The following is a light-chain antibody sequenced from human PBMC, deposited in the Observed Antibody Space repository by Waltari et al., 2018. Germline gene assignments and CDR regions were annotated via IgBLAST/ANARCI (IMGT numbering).Light chain of an antibody. V-gene: IGLV1-44*01. CDR1: SSNIGTNT. Sequence: QSVLTQPPSASGTPGQRVTISCSGSSSNIGTNTVNWYQQRPGTAPKLLIYSNNRRHSGVPDRFSGSKSGTSASRAISGLQSEDEAGYYCAAWDDSLNGVVFGGGTKLTVL. CDR3: AAWDDSLNGVV. CDR2: SNN. J-gene: IGLJ2*01.